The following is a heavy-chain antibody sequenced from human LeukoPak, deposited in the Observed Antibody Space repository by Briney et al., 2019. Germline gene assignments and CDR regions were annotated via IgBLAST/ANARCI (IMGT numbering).Heavy chain of an antibody. CDR2: IYTSGST. V-gene: IGHV4-4*07. J-gene: IGHJ4*02. CDR1: GGSISSYY. Sequence: PSETLSLTCTVSGGSISSYYWSWIRQPAGKGLEWIGRIYTSGSTNYNPSLKSRVTMSVDTSKNQFSLKLSSVTAADTAVYYCAREACSSTSCYRRGSDYWGQGTLVTVSS. D-gene: IGHD2-2*02. CDR3: AREACSSTSCYRRGSDY.